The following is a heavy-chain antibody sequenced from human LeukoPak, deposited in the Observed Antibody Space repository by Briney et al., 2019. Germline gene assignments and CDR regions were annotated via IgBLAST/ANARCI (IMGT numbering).Heavy chain of an antibody. D-gene: IGHD5-18*01. Sequence: PSETLSLTCTVSGGSISSSSYYWGWIRQPPGKGLEWIGSIYYSGSTYYNPSLKSRVTISVDTSKNQFSLKLSSVTAADTAVYYCALAERGYSYGTGYWFDPWGQGTLVTVSS. CDR3: ALAERGYSYGTGYWFDP. V-gene: IGHV4-39*01. CDR2: IYYSGST. CDR1: GGSISSSSYY. J-gene: IGHJ5*02.